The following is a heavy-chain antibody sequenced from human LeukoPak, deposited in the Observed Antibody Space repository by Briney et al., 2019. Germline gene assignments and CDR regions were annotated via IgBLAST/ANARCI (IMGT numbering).Heavy chain of an antibody. Sequence: GGSLRLSCAASGFTFSSYWMSWVRQAPGKGLEWVAVISYDGSNKYYADSVKGRFTISRDNSKNTLYLQMNSLRAEDTAVYYCARASWFGELDYWGQGTLVTVSS. V-gene: IGHV3-30*03. D-gene: IGHD3-10*01. CDR1: GFTFSSYW. J-gene: IGHJ4*02. CDR3: ARASWFGELDY. CDR2: ISYDGSNK.